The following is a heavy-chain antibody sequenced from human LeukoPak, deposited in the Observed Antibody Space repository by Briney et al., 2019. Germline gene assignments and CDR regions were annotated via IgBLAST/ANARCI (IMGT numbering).Heavy chain of an antibody. D-gene: IGHD1-14*01. J-gene: IGHJ3*01. CDR2: ISVGRGDS. CDR3: ARERGIRDAFDF. V-gene: IGHV1-3*03. Sequence: GASVKVSCKASGYTFTSYTIHWVRQAPGQSLEWMGWISVGRGDSKCSQEFQGRVTLTRDTSATTAYLEVSSLRPEGMAVYYCARERGIRDAFDFWGQGTMVTVSS. CDR1: GYTFTSYT.